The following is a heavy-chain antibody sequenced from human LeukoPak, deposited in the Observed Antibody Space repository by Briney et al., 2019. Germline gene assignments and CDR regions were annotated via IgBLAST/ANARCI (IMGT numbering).Heavy chain of an antibody. CDR1: GFTFSTYE. J-gene: IGHJ3*02. CDR2: ISNGDGTI. D-gene: IGHD6-13*01. CDR3: ARVGYSRSWHSGSAFDI. V-gene: IGHV3-48*03. Sequence: GGSLRLSCAASGFTFSTYEMNWVHQAPGKGLEWVSYISNGDGTIKYADSVKGRFTISRDNAKNSLYLQMNSLSVEDTAVYYCARVGYSRSWHSGSAFDIWGQGTMVTVSS.